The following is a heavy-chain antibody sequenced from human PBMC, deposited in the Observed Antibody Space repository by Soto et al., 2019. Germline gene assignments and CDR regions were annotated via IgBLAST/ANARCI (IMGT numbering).Heavy chain of an antibody. D-gene: IGHD2-2*01. Sequence: QITLKESGPTLVKPTQTLTLTCTLSGFSLTGSGVGVGWIRQPPGKALEWLALIYWDDDKRYSPSLKSRLTIAKDTPKNQVALTVPNMDAVDTATYCCARFLLRDTSLYYFDYWGQGTLVTVSS. J-gene: IGHJ4*02. CDR2: IYWDDDK. CDR1: GFSLTGSGVG. CDR3: ARFLLRDTSLYYFDY. V-gene: IGHV2-5*02.